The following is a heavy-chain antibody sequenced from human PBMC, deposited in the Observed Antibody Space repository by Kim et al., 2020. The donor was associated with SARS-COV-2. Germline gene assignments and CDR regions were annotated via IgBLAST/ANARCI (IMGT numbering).Heavy chain of an antibody. CDR2: INAGNGNT. Sequence: ASVKVSCKASGYTFTSYAMHWVRQAPGQRLEWMGWINAGNGNTKYSQKFQGRVTITRDTSASTAYMELSSLRSEDTAVYYCARPKLRIAVAGEQQGRHCMDVWGQGTTVTVSS. CDR1: GYTFTSYA. CDR3: ARPKLRIAVAGEQQGRHCMDV. J-gene: IGHJ6*02. V-gene: IGHV1-3*01. D-gene: IGHD6-19*01.